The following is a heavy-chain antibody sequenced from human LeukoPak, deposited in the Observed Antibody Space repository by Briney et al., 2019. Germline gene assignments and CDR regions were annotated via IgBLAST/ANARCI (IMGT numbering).Heavy chain of an antibody. Sequence: GGSLRLSCAASGLTFSSYGMHWVRQAPGKGLEWVAFIAYDGNVQYYAESVKGRFTISRDNSKNTLSLQMNSLRTEDTAVYYCAKDKVAMNSALDYWGQGTLVTVSS. CDR2: IAYDGNVQ. CDR3: AKDKVAMNSALDY. D-gene: IGHD5-12*01. V-gene: IGHV3-30*18. CDR1: GLTFSSYG. J-gene: IGHJ4*02.